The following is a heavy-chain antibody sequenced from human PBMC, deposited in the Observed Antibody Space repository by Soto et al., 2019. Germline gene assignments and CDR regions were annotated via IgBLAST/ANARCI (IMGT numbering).Heavy chain of an antibody. D-gene: IGHD4-17*01. J-gene: IGHJ6*02. Sequence: QVQLVESGGGLVKPGGSLRLSCAVSGFKFSDYYMSWIRQAPGKGLEWLSYISGSNIYTNYADSVKGRFTISRDNAKNSVYLQMSSLTGEDTAVYYCARDLYGRPPSYLCGLEVWGQGTPVTVSS. V-gene: IGHV3-11*06. CDR1: GFKFSDYY. CDR3: ARDLYGRPPSYLCGLEV. CDR2: ISGSNIYT.